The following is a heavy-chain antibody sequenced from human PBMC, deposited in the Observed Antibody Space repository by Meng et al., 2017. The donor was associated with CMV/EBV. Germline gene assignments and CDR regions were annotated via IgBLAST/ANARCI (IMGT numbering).Heavy chain of an antibody. Sequence: QGQQVQLGAEVKKPGASVKVSCKASGYTFTGYYMHWVRQAPGQGLEWMGWINPNSGGTNYAQKFQGRVTMTTDTSTSTAYMELRSLRSDDTAVYYCARNYYGSGSWFDPWGQGTLVTVSS. J-gene: IGHJ5*02. V-gene: IGHV1-2*02. D-gene: IGHD3-10*01. CDR2: INPNSGGT. CDR3: ARNYYGSGSWFDP. CDR1: GYTFTGYY.